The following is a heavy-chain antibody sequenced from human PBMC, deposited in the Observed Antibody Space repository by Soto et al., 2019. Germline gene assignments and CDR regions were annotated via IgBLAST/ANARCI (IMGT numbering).Heavy chain of an antibody. Sequence: PSETLSLTCTVSGGSISSGGYYWSWIRQHPGKGLEWIGYIYYSGSTYYNPSLKSRVTISVDRSKNQFSLKLSSVTAADTAVYYCARGTSGYSYRHFDYWGQGTLVTVSS. J-gene: IGHJ4*02. D-gene: IGHD5-18*01. V-gene: IGHV4-31*03. CDR2: IYYSGST. CDR1: GGSISSGGYY. CDR3: ARGTSGYSYRHFDY.